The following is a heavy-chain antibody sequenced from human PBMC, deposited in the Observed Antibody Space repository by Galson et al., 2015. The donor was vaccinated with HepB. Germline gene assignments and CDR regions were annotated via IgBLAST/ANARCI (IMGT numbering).Heavy chain of an antibody. CDR1: GFSLTSSGMC. V-gene: IGHV2-70*01. CDR2: IDWDDDK. J-gene: IGHJ5*02. D-gene: IGHD5-18*01. CDR3: VRGYSDGYPGLWGFDP. Sequence: PALVKPTQTLTLTCSFSGFSLTSSGMCVSWIRQTPGKALEWLAVIDWDDDKYYNTSLKTRLTISKDTSKNQVVLKMTNMDPVDTATYYCVRGYSDGYPGLWGFDPWGQGTLVTVSS.